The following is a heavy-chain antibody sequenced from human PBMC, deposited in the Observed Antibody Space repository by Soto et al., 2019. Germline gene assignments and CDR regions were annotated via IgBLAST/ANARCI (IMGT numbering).Heavy chain of an antibody. CDR3: ARGYSNYGDWFDP. V-gene: IGHV3-9*01. D-gene: IGHD4-4*01. CDR2: ISWNSGSI. CDR1: GFTFDDYA. J-gene: IGHJ5*02. Sequence: GGSLRLSCAASGFTFDDYAMHWVRQAPGKGLEWVSGISWNSGSIGYADSVKGRFTISRDNSKNTLYLQMNSLRAEDTAVYYCARGYSNYGDWFDPWGQGTLVTVSS.